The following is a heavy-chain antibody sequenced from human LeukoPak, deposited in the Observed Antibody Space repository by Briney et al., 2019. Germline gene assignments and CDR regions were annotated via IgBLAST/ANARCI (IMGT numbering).Heavy chain of an antibody. CDR2: LNPNTGGT. D-gene: IGHD3-9*01. CDR1: GYTFTGYY. V-gene: IGHV1-2*02. CDR3: TRDHDMGAFDI. J-gene: IGHJ3*02. Sequence: GASVKVSCKASGYTFTGYYMHWVXQAPGQGLEWMGCLNPNTGGTNYAQRFQGRVTMTRDTSISTAYMELSRLKSDDTAVYYCTRDHDMGAFDIWGQGTKVIVSS.